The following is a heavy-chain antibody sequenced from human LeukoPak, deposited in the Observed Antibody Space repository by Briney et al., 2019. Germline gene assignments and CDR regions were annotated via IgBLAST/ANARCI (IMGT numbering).Heavy chain of an antibody. CDR1: GFTFNIFP. CDR2: VSINGTT. D-gene: IGHD3-22*01. J-gene: IGHJ4*02. Sequence: PGGSLRLSCAASGFTFNIFPMSWVRQAPGKGLEWVSAVSINGTTYYADSVKGRFTISRDISKNTLYLQLSSLRAEDTSVYYCARAAYYYDSSGPTRALDYWGQGTLVTVSS. V-gene: IGHV3-23*01. CDR3: ARAAYYYDSSGPTRALDY.